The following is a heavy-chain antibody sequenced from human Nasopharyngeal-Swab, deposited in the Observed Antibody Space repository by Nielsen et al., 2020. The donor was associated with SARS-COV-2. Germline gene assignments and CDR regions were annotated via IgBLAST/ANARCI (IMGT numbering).Heavy chain of an antibody. V-gene: IGHV3-11*04. CDR3: ACLFFGAFDI. Sequence: GESLKISCAASGFTFSDYYMSWIRQAPGKGLEWVSYISSSGSTIYYADSVKGRFTISRDNAKNSLYLQMNSLRAEDTAVYYCACLFFGAFDIWGHGTMVTVSS. CDR1: GFTFSDYY. CDR2: ISSSGSTI. D-gene: IGHD3-10*01. J-gene: IGHJ3*02.